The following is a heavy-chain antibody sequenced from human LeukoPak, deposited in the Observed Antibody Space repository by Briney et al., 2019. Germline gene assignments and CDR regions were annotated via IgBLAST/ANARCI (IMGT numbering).Heavy chain of an antibody. CDR3: ARETTRARVVVAATAATYAFDI. D-gene: IGHD2-15*01. J-gene: IGHJ3*02. V-gene: IGHV4-34*01. CDR2: INHSGST. Sequence: SETLSLTCAVYGVSFSGYYWSWIRQPPGKGLEWIGEINHSGSTNYNPSLKSRVTISVDTSKNQFSLKLSSVTAADTAVYYCARETTRARVVVAATAATYAFDIWGQGTMVTVSS. CDR1: GVSFSGYY.